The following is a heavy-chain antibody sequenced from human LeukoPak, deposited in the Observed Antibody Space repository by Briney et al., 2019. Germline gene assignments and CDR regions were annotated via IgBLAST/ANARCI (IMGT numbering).Heavy chain of an antibody. CDR3: ARGYCSSTSCYLFDY. J-gene: IGHJ4*02. Sequence: ASVKVSCKASGYTFTSYGISWVRQAPGQGLEWMGWISAYNGNANYAQKLQGRVTMTTDTSTSTAYMELRSLRSDDTAVYYCARGYCSSTSCYLFDYWGQGTLVTVSS. D-gene: IGHD2-2*01. CDR1: GYTFTSYG. V-gene: IGHV1-18*01. CDR2: ISAYNGNA.